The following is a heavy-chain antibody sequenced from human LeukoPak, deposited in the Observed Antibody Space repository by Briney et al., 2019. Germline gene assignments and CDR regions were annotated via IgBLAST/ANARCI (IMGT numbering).Heavy chain of an antibody. Sequence: GGSLRLSCAASGFTFSNYWMSWVRQAPGKGLEWVANIKQDGSEKYYVDSVKGRFTISRGNAKNSLYLQMNSLRAEDTAVYYCARVRYFDWLSDYWGQGTLVTVSS. V-gene: IGHV3-7*03. D-gene: IGHD3-9*01. CDR3: ARVRYFDWLSDY. J-gene: IGHJ4*02. CDR2: IKQDGSEK. CDR1: GFTFSNYW.